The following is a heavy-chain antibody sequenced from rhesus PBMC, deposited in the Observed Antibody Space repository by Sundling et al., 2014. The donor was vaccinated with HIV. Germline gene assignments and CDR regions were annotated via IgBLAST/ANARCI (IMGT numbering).Heavy chain of an antibody. J-gene: IGHJ4*01. D-gene: IGHD3-3*01. CDR1: GASISSNY. CDR2: IYGSGGST. Sequence: QVQLQESGPGLVKPSETLPLTCAVSGASISSNYWSWIRQAPGKGLEWIGRIYGSGGSTDYNPSLKSRVTISIDTSKNQFSLKLSSVTAADTAVYYCARLRYLDWLLYEVGFDYWGQGVLVTVSS. V-gene: IGHV4S2*01. CDR3: ARLRYLDWLLYEVGFDY.